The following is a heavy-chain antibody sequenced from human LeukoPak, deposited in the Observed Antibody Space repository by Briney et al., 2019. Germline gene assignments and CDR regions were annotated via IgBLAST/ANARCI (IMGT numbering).Heavy chain of an antibody. J-gene: IGHJ4*02. CDR2: ISSSIIYI. Sequence: GGSLRLSCAASGFTFSTYSFNWVRQAPGKGLEWVSSISSSIIYIYYADSVRGRFTISRDNAKNSLYLQMNSLRAEDTAVYYCARGGQGNWPTPFDYWGQGTLVTVSS. CDR3: ARGGQGNWPTPFDY. D-gene: IGHD1-1*01. CDR1: GFTFSTYS. V-gene: IGHV3-21*01.